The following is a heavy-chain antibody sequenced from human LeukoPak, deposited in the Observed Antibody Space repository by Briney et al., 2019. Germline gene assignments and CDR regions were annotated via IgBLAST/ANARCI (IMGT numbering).Heavy chain of an antibody. Sequence: PSETLSLTCAVYGGSFSGYYWSWIRHPPRKGGEWIGEINHSGSTNYNPSLKSRVTISVDTSKNQFSLKLSSVTAAETAVYYCARVGEVSSSSFFDYWGQGTLVTVSS. CDR1: GGSFSGYY. J-gene: IGHJ4*02. CDR2: INHSGST. D-gene: IGHD6-6*01. V-gene: IGHV4-34*01. CDR3: ARVGEVSSSSFFDY.